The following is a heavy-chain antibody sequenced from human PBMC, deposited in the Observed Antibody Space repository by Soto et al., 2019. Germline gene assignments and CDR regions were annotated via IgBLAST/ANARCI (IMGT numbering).Heavy chain of an antibody. CDR1: GYSISSINW. CDR3: ARRESQGPIDY. Sequence: QVQLQESGPGLVKPSDTLSLTCAVSGYSISSINWWGWIRLHTGKGLEWIGYIYYIGTTYYNPSLKSRVTMSVDTSKNQFSLKLTSVTAVATAVYYCARRESQGPIDYWGQGSLVTVSS. V-gene: IGHV4-28*01. CDR2: IYYIGTT. D-gene: IGHD1-26*01. J-gene: IGHJ4*02.